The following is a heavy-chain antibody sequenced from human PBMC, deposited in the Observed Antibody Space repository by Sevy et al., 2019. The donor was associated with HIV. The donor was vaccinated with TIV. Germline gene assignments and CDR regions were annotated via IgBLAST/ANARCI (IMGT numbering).Heavy chain of an antibody. CDR1: GFSFSNYW. CDR2: IKQDESEK. J-gene: IGHJ4*02. CDR3: ARGNSGSFDY. Sequence: GGSLRLSCAASGFSFSNYWMHWVRQAPGKGLEWVANIKQDESEKYYVASVKGRFTISRDNAKNSVYLQMNSLRPEDTAIYYCARGNSGSFDYWGQGPLVTVSS. D-gene: IGHD3-22*01. V-gene: IGHV3-7*04.